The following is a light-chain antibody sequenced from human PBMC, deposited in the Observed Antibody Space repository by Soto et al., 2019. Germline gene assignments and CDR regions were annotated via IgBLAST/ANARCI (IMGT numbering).Light chain of an antibody. V-gene: IGLV2-14*01. CDR2: DVS. CDR3: SSYTSSSTPYV. Sequence: QSALTQPASVSGSPGQSITISCTGTSSDVGGYNYVSWYQQHPGKAPKLMIYDVSNRPSGVSNRFSGSKSGNTASLTISGVHADDEADYYYSSYTSSSTPYVFGTGTKLTVL. CDR1: SSDVGGYNY. J-gene: IGLJ1*01.